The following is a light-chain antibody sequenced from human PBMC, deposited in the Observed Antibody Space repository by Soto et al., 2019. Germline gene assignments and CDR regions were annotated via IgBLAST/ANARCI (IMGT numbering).Light chain of an antibody. Sequence: DIQMTQSPSSLSASVGDRVTITCRASQGISNYIAWYQQKPGKAPKLLIYAASTLQSGVPSRVSGSGSGADFTLTINCLQPEDVATYSCQKYRSVPLFGPGTKVDSK. V-gene: IGKV1-27*01. CDR1: QGISNY. J-gene: IGKJ3*01. CDR3: QKYRSVPL. CDR2: AAS.